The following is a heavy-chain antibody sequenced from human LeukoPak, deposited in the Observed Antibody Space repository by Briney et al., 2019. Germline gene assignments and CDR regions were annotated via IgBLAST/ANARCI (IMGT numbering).Heavy chain of an antibody. V-gene: IGHV3-23*01. Sequence: GGSLRLSCAASGFTFSSYAMSWVRQAPGKGLEWVSVISGSGGSTYYADSVKGRFTISRDNAKNSLYLQMNSLRAEDTAVYYCARDQGSGYYSAEYFQHWGQGTLVTVSS. CDR3: ARDQGSGYYSAEYFQH. J-gene: IGHJ1*01. D-gene: IGHD3-22*01. CDR1: GFTFSSYA. CDR2: ISGSGGST.